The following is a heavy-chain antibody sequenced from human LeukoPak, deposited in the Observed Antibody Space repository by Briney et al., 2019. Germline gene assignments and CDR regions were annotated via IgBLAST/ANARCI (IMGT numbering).Heavy chain of an antibody. Sequence: GGSLRLSCAASGFTFSSYSMNWFRQAPGRGLEWVSSISSSSSTIYYADSVKGRFTISRDNAKNSLYLQMNSLRAEDTAVYYCASEKISSYDFWSGYQIGYFDYWGQGTLVTVSS. D-gene: IGHD3-3*01. J-gene: IGHJ4*02. CDR2: ISSSSSTI. V-gene: IGHV3-48*01. CDR3: ASEKISSYDFWSGYQIGYFDY. CDR1: GFTFSSYS.